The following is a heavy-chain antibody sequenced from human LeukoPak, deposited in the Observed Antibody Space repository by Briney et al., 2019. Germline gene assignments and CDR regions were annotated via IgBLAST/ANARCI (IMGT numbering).Heavy chain of an antibody. CDR1: GGSFSGYY. CDR3: AREVLVVVPAAKTGLYYYYYMDV. Sequence: SETLSLTCAVYGGSFSGYYWSWIRQPPGKGLEWIGEINHSGSTDYNPSLKSRVTISVDTSKNQFSLKLSSVTAADTAVYYCAREVLVVVPAAKTGLYYYYYMDVWGKGTTVTVSS. CDR2: INHSGST. D-gene: IGHD2-2*01. J-gene: IGHJ6*03. V-gene: IGHV4-34*01.